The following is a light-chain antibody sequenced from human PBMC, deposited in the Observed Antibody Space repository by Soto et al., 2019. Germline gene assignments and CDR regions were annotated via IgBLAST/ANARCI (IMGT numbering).Light chain of an antibody. CDR3: QQYGSSPLT. CDR1: QRVSSSY. Sequence: EIVLTRSPGTLSLSPGERAALSCRASQRVSSSYLAWYQQKPGQAPRLLIYGASSRATGIPDRFSGSGSGTDFTLTISRLEPEDFAVYYCQQYGSSPLTFGGGTTVEIK. CDR2: GAS. V-gene: IGKV3-20*01. J-gene: IGKJ4*01.